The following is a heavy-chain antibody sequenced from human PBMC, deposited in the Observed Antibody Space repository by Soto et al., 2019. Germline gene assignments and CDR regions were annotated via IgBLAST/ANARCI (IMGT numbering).Heavy chain of an antibody. D-gene: IGHD3-3*01. CDR2: IYPGDSGT. J-gene: IGHJ6*02. CDR3: ARQRVFGVVGPDYGMDV. V-gene: IGHV5-51*01. Sequence: GESLKISCNGSGYSFTIYWIGWVRQMPGKGLEWMGIIYPGDSGTRYSPSFQGQVTISADKSISTAYLQWSSLKASDTAMYYCARQRVFGVVGPDYGMDVWGQGTTVTVSS. CDR1: GYSFTIYW.